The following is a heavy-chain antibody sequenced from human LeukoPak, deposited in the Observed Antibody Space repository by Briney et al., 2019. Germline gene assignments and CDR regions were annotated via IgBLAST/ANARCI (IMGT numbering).Heavy chain of an antibody. V-gene: IGHV3-21*01. CDR2: ISSSSSYI. Sequence: GGSLRLSCAASGFTFSSYSMNWVRQAPGKGLEWVSSISSSSSYIYYADSVKGRFTISRDNAKNSLYLQMNSLRAEDTAVYYCAKDRVGYSYGSPFDYWGQGTLVTVSS. CDR1: GFTFSSYS. CDR3: AKDRVGYSYGSPFDY. J-gene: IGHJ4*02. D-gene: IGHD5-18*01.